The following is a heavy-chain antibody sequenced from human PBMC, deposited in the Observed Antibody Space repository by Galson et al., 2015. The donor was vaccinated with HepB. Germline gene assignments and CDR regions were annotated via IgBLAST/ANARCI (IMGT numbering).Heavy chain of an antibody. D-gene: IGHD3-10*01. CDR1: GFTFGGYA. CDR3: VKDRRSSSGNYYKFDY. Sequence: SLRLSCAASGFTFGGYAMHWVRQAPGKGLDYVSGISSNGATTYYADSVKGRFIISRDNSMNTLYLQMSSLRPEDMAVYYCVKDRRSSSGNYYKFDYWGQGTLVTVSS. J-gene: IGHJ4*02. CDR2: ISSNGATT. V-gene: IGHV3-64D*06.